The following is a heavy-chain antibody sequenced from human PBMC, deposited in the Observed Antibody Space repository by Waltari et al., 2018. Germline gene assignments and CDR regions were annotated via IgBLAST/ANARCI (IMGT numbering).Heavy chain of an antibody. J-gene: IGHJ3*02. CDR2: INSYNGTT. D-gene: IGHD4-4*01. V-gene: IGHV1-18*01. Sequence: QVRLVHSGGAMKKPRPSLQVSCKASGYTFPDYGIAWVRQAPGQGLEWMGWINSYNGTTNYAQKLHGRVTMTTDTSTTTAYMELRSLRSGDTAVYYCARALQGDSFDIWGQGTMVTVSS. CDR3: ARALQGDSFDI. CDR1: GYTFPDYG.